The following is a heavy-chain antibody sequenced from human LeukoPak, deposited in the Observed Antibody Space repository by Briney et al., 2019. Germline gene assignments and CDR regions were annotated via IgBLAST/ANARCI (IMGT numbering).Heavy chain of an antibody. J-gene: IGHJ5*02. D-gene: IGHD3-10*01. CDR1: GGSMSSYY. V-gene: IGHV4-59*08. CDR2: ISYSGTT. Sequence: SETLSLTCTVSGGSMSSYYRSWIRQSQGKGLGWVGYISYSGTTNYNPSLKSRVTISLGTSKNRFSLNLTSVTAADTAVYYCARHGSGTSLALYPWGQGTLVTVSS. CDR3: ARHGSGTSLALYP.